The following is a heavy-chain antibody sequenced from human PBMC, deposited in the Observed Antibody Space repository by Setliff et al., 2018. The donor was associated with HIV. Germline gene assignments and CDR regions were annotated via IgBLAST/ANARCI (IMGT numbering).Heavy chain of an antibody. J-gene: IGHJ4*02. CDR2: IYFNGNT. CDR1: GGFITNDGYY. V-gene: IGHV4-31*03. D-gene: IGHD6-13*01. CDR3: AGFPLSSSWYFY. Sequence: PSETRSLTCTVSGGFITNDGYYWTWIRHRPGKGLEWIGYIYFNGNTHYNPSLEGRVTMSVDTSKKQFSLMLTSVTAADTAVYYCAGFPLSSSWYFYWGQGTLVTVSS.